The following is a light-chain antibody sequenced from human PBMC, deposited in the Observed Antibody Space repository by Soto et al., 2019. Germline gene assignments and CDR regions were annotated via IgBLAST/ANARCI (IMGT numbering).Light chain of an antibody. CDR3: QQYGRSQT. CDR1: QSDSSSY. CDR2: GAS. Sequence: EIVLTQSPGTLSLSPGERATLSCRASQSDSSSYLAWYQQKPGQAPRLLIYGASSRATGIPDRFSGSGSGTDFTITISRLEPADFAVYYCQQYGRSQTFGQGTKVEIK. J-gene: IGKJ1*01. V-gene: IGKV3-20*01.